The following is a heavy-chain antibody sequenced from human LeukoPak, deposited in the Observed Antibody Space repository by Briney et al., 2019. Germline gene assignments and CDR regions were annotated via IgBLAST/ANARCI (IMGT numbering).Heavy chain of an antibody. Sequence: SETLSLTCTVSGGSISSYYWSWIRQPPGKGLEWIGYIYYSGSTNYNPSLKSRVTISVDTSKNQFSLKLSSVTAADTAVYYCARGLGLVCLDPWGQGTLVTVSA. CDR1: GGSISSYY. CDR2: IYYSGST. CDR3: ARGLGLVCLDP. D-gene: IGHD3-16*01. V-gene: IGHV4-59*01. J-gene: IGHJ5*02.